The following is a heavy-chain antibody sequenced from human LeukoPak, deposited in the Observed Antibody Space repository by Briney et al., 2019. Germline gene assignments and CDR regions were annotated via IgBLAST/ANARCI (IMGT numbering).Heavy chain of an antibody. CDR1: GGSISSYY. V-gene: IGHV4-59*01. Sequence: SENLSLTCTGSGGSISSYYWSWIRQPRGKGLEWMGYISYSGSTNFNPSLKSRVTISVDTSKNQFSLKLSSVTAADTAVYYCAREGTAGTNLNWFDPWGQGTLVTVSS. CDR2: ISYSGST. J-gene: IGHJ5*02. CDR3: AREGTAGTNLNWFDP. D-gene: IGHD1-1*01.